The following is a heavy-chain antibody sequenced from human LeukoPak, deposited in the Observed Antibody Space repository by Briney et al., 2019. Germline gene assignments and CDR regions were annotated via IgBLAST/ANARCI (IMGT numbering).Heavy chain of an antibody. Sequence: GGSLRLSCAASTFTFSNYAMSWVRQAPGKGLEWVSGITGSGNTPFYADSVKGRFTISRDNSKNTLNLQMTNLRAEDTAIYYCAKVIRSSGWYVDYWGQGTLVTVSS. D-gene: IGHD6-19*01. CDR2: ITGSGNTP. CDR1: TFTFSNYA. J-gene: IGHJ4*02. CDR3: AKVIRSSGWYVDY. V-gene: IGHV3-23*01.